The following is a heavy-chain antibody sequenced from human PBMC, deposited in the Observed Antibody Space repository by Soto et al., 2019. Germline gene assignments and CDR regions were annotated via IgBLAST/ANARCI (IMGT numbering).Heavy chain of an antibody. CDR3: ARSTTGPPRRFLEWSY. Sequence: QVQLQESVPGLVKPSQTLSLTCTVSGGSISSGDYYWSWIRQPPGKGLEWIGYIYYSGSTYYNPSLKSRVTISVDASKNQFSLKLSSVTAADTAVYYCARSTTGPPRRFLEWSYWGQGTLVTVSS. V-gene: IGHV4-30-4*01. CDR1: GGSISSGDYY. J-gene: IGHJ4*02. D-gene: IGHD3-3*01. CDR2: IYYSGST.